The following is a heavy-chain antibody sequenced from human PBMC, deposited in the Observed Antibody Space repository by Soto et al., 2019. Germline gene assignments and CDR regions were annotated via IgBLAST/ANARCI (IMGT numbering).Heavy chain of an antibody. D-gene: IGHD6-13*01. V-gene: IGHV6-1*01. Sequence: SQTLSLTFAISGDSVSTNSATWYWIRQSPTRGLEWLGRTYYRSKWNTDYALSVKSRITIHPDTSKNQVSLQLDSVTPEDTAVYYCARLIGNSWFVGWGQGTLVTVSS. J-gene: IGHJ4*02. CDR2: TYYRSKWNT. CDR3: ARLIGNSWFVG. CDR1: GDSVSTNSAT.